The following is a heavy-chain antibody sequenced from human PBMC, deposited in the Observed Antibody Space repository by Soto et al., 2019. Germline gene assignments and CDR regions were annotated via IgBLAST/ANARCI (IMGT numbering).Heavy chain of an antibody. CDR1: EYTFSDYS. CDR2: INPLVGTT. Sequence: QVQLVQSGAEVKKPGASVKLSCKASEYTFSDYSLHWVRQAPGQGLEWMGIINPLVGTTTYAQRFKDSVIMTRDTSTSTVYMELSSLTSEDTAVYYCARGLFSTSWYVRAFDVWGQGTMVTVPS. V-gene: IGHV1-46*03. D-gene: IGHD6-13*01. CDR3: ARGLFSTSWYVRAFDV. J-gene: IGHJ3*01.